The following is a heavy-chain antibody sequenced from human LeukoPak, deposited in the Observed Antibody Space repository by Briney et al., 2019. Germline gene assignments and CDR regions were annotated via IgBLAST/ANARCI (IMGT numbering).Heavy chain of an antibody. CDR2: IYSGGST. V-gene: IGHV3-66*02. Sequence: GGSLRLSCAASGFTVSTHYMTWVRQAPGKGLEWVSVIYSGGSTYYADSVTGRFTISRDNSKNTLYLQMNSLRTEDTAVYYCASLPNYWGQGTLVNVSS. CDR3: ASLPNY. CDR1: GFTVSTHY. J-gene: IGHJ4*02.